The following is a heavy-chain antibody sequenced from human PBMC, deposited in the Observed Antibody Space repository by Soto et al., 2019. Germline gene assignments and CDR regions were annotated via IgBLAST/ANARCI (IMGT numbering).Heavy chain of an antibody. V-gene: IGHV1-3*01. CDR2: INAGNGNT. CDR1: GYTFTSYA. CDR3: AGSLAAYGMDV. Sequence: ASVKVSCKASGYTFTSYARHWVRQAPGQRLEWMGWINAGNGNTKYSQKFQGRVTITRDTSASTAYMELSSLRSEDTAVYYCAGSLAAYGMDVWGQGTTVTVSS. J-gene: IGHJ6*02. D-gene: IGHD2-15*01.